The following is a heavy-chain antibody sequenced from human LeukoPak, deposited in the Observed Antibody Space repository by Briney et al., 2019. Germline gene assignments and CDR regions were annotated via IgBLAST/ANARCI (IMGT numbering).Heavy chain of an antibody. J-gene: IGHJ4*02. D-gene: IGHD6-19*01. Sequence: GRSLRLTCAASGFTFSGYAMHWVRQAPGKGLEWVAVISYDGSNKYYADSVKGRFTISRDNSKNTLYLQMNSLRAEDTAVYYCARDQDLRYSSGWYRSFDYWGQGTLVTVSS. V-gene: IGHV3-30-3*01. CDR3: ARDQDLRYSSGWYRSFDY. CDR2: ISYDGSNK. CDR1: GFTFSGYA.